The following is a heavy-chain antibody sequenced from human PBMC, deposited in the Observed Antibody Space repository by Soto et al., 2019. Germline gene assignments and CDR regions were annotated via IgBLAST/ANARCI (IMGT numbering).Heavy chain of an antibody. V-gene: IGHV3-73*01. J-gene: IGHJ4*02. D-gene: IGHD6-13*01. Sequence: GGSLRLSCAAAGFTFSGSAMHWVRQASGKGLEWVGRIRSKANSYATAYAASVKGRFTISRDDSKNTAYLQMNSLKTEDTAVYYCTSHHSSSCCHWGQGTLVTVSS. CDR1: GFTFSGSA. CDR3: TSHHSSSCCH. CDR2: IRSKANSYAT.